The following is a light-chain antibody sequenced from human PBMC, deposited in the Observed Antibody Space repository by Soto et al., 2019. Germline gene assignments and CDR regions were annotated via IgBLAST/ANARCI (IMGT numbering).Light chain of an antibody. J-gene: IGLJ1*01. V-gene: IGLV2-14*01. CDR3: SSYRSGDTYV. Sequence: QSALTQPASGTGFPGQSITISCTGTSSDVGGYNYVSWYQQHPGKAPKLMIYDVTNRPSGVSNRFSGSKSGNTASLTISGLQAEDEADYYCSSYRSGDTYVFGIGTKVTV. CDR2: DVT. CDR1: SSDVGGYNY.